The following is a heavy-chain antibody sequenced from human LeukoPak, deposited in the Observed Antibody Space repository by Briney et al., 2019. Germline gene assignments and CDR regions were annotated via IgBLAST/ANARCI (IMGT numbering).Heavy chain of an antibody. Sequence: TGGSLRLSCAASGFTFSSYGMHWVRQAPGKGLEWVAVIWYDGSNKYYADSVKGRFTISRDNSKNTLYLQMNSLRAEDTAVYYCARSPEYYYDSSEFDYWGQGTLVTVSS. CDR1: GFTFSSYG. D-gene: IGHD3-22*01. V-gene: IGHV3-33*01. CDR2: IWYDGSNK. J-gene: IGHJ4*02. CDR3: ARSPEYYYDSSEFDY.